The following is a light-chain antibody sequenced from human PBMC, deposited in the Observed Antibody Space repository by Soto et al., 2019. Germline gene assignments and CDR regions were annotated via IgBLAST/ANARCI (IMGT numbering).Light chain of an antibody. CDR3: QQFGSSPLFT. J-gene: IGKJ3*01. CDR1: QSVSSSY. V-gene: IGKV3-20*01. Sequence: EIVLTQSPGTLSLSPGERATLSCRASQSVSSSYLAWYQQKPGQAPRLLIYGASSRATGIPDRFSGSGSGTKFTLTISRLEPEDFAVYYCQQFGSSPLFTFGPGTKVDVK. CDR2: GAS.